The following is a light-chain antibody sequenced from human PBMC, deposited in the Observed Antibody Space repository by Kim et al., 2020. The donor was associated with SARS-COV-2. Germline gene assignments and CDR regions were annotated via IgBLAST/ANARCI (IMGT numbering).Light chain of an antibody. Sequence: SGSPGQTASITCSGDKLGDKYASWYQRKPGQSPVLIIYQDSKRPSGIPERFSGSNSGNTATLTISGTQAMDEADYYCQAWDSSTAVFGGGTKVTVL. CDR2: QDS. V-gene: IGLV3-1*01. J-gene: IGLJ3*02. CDR3: QAWDSSTAV. CDR1: KLGDKY.